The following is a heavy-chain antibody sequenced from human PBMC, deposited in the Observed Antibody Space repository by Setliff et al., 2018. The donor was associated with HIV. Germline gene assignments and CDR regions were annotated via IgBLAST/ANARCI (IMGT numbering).Heavy chain of an antibody. CDR1: GFTFSAYS. J-gene: IGHJ3*02. Sequence: GGSLRLSCAASGFTFSAYSFHWVRQAPGKGLEWVSVIYSGGSTYYADSVKGRFTISRDNSKNTLYLQMNSLRAEDTAVYYCARWNAFDIWGQGTMVTVSS. CDR2: IYSGGST. CDR3: ARWNAFDI. V-gene: IGHV3-66*02.